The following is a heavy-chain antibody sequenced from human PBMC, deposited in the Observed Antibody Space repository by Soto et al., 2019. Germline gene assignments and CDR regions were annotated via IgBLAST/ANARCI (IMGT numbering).Heavy chain of an antibody. Sequence: QVQLVQPGAEVKKPGASVKVSCKASGYTFTSYDIHWVRQATGRGLEWMGWMNPTSGNTGHAQKVQGRVTMTRNTSISTAYMELSSLRSEDTAVYYCAGSGPGITGTTGGAFDPWGQGTLVTVSS. CDR2: MNPTSGNT. CDR1: GYTFTSYD. CDR3: AGSGPGITGTTGGAFDP. D-gene: IGHD1-7*01. V-gene: IGHV1-8*01. J-gene: IGHJ5*02.